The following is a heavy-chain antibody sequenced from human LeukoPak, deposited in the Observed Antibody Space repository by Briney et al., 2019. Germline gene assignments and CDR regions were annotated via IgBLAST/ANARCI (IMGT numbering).Heavy chain of an antibody. CDR3: AKDISDNEGR. CDR1: GFTFSSYG. CDR2: ISYDGSNK. Sequence: PGRSLRLSCVASGFTFSSYGMHWVRQAPGKGLEWVAVISYDGSNKYYADSVKGRFTISRDNSKNTLYLQMNSLRAEDTAVYYCAKDISDNEGRWGQGTLVTVSS. V-gene: IGHV3-30*18. D-gene: IGHD3-3*02. J-gene: IGHJ4*02.